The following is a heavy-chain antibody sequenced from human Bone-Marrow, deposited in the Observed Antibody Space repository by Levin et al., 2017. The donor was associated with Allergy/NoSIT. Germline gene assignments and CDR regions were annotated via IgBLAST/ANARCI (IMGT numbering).Heavy chain of an antibody. Sequence: PGWSLRLSCAASGFTFSSYDMHWVRQATGRGLEWVSAIGTAADSYYSGSVKGRFTVSRDNAKNSFYLQMNSLRAGDTAVYYCARVALPRYCTSTSCSDSGYYFDYWGQGTLVTVSS. J-gene: IGHJ4*02. CDR2: IGTAADS. V-gene: IGHV3-13*04. CDR3: ARVALPRYCTSTSCSDSGYYFDY. CDR1: GFTFSSYD. D-gene: IGHD2-2*01.